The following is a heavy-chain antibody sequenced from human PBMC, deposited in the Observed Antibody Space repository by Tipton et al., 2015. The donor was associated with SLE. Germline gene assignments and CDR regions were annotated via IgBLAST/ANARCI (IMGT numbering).Heavy chain of an antibody. V-gene: IGHV4-59*01. CDR2: MYDSGNT. Sequence: TLSLTCTVSGGSIKRYYWSWIRQPPGQGLEWIGYMYDSGNTNYNPSHKSRVTILVDTSKNQFSLQLNSVTAADTAVYYCARMDDTFFDYWGQGTLVTVSS. CDR1: GGSIKRYY. J-gene: IGHJ4*02. D-gene: IGHD3-22*01. CDR3: ARMDDTFFDY.